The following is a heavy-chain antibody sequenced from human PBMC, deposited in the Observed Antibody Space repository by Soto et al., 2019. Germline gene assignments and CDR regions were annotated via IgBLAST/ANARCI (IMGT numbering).Heavy chain of an antibody. CDR3: AKEVSLGSTVDLGY. D-gene: IGHD7-27*01. Sequence: WGSLVVACASSVFTFSSFAMSWVRQSPGKGLEWVSTISGSGGSTYYADAVKGRFSISRDNSMGTLYLQMKSLRVEDTAIYYCAKEVSLGSTVDLGYWGQGTMVTVSS. J-gene: IGHJ4*02. CDR1: VFTFSSFA. CDR2: ISGSGGST. V-gene: IGHV3-23*01.